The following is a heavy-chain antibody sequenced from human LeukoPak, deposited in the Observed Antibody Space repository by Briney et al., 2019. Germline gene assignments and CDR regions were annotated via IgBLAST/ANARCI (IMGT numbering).Heavy chain of an antibody. CDR1: GYTFTGYG. Sequence: ASVKVSCKASGYTFTGYGISWVRQAPGQGLEWMGWISAYNGNTNYAQKLQGRVTMTTDTSTSTAYMELRSLRSDDTAVYYCARDRYSYGPGGSSRPLADYWGQGTLVTVSS. D-gene: IGHD5-18*01. CDR2: ISAYNGNT. V-gene: IGHV1-18*01. CDR3: ARDRYSYGPGGSSRPLADY. J-gene: IGHJ4*02.